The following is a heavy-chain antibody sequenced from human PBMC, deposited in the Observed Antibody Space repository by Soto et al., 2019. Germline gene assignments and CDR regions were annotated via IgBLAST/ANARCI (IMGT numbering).Heavy chain of an antibody. D-gene: IGHD3-22*01. J-gene: IGHJ6*02. V-gene: IGHV3-30*18. CDR1: GFTFSSYG. CDR3: AKDLAIYDSSGPYYYYGMDV. CDR2: ISYDGSNK. Sequence: VGSLRLSCAASGFTFSSYGMHWVRQAPGKGLEWVAVISYDGSNKYYADSVKGRFTISRDNSKNTLYLQMNSLRAEDTAVYYCAKDLAIYDSSGPYYYYGMDVWGQGTTVTVSS.